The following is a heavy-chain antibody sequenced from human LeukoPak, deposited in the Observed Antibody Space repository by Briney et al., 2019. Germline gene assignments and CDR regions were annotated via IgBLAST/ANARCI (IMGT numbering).Heavy chain of an antibody. Sequence: SETLSLTCTVSVGSISSYYWSWIRQPPRKGLEWIRYIYYSGSTNYNPSLKSRVTISVDTSKNQFSLKLSSVTAADTAVYYCARDTSYYDILTGFHKPGYFDYWGQGTLVTVSS. CDR2: IYYSGST. V-gene: IGHV4-59*01. D-gene: IGHD3-9*01. CDR3: ARDTSYYDILTGFHKPGYFDY. J-gene: IGHJ4*02. CDR1: VGSISSYY.